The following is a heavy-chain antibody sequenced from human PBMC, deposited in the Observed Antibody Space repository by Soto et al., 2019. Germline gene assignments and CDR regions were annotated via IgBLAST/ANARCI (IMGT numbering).Heavy chain of an antibody. CDR2: ISPYSGYT. J-gene: IGHJ4*02. CDR3: TREAIVVIPAAQPSHFDS. CDR1: GYNFIKYG. V-gene: IGHV1-18*01. D-gene: IGHD2-2*01. Sequence: QVQLVQSGAEVKKPGASVKVSCKGLGYNFIKYGINWVRQAPGQGLEWMGWISPYSGYTHSAQKLQGRLTLTTDTAATTAYMELRSLRSADTALYYCTREAIVVIPAAQPSHFDSWGQGTLVTVSS.